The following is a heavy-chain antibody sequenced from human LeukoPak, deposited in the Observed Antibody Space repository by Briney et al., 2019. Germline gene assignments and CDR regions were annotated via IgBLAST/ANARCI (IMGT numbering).Heavy chain of an antibody. CDR2: INSDGSST. J-gene: IGHJ4*02. D-gene: IGHD6-6*01. CDR1: GFTFSSYW. V-gene: IGHV3-74*01. CDR3: TCIAARRGVDY. Sequence: GGSLRLSCAASGFTFSSYWMHWVRQAPGKGLEWVSRINSDGSSTSYADSVKGRFTISRDNAKNTLYLQMNSLRAEDTAVYYCTCIAARRGVDYWGQGTLVTVSS.